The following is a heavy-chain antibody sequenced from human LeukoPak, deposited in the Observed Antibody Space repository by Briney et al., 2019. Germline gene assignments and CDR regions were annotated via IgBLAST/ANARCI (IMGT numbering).Heavy chain of an antibody. V-gene: IGHV1-69*05. CDR3: ARGIADDYYYYYYMDV. D-gene: IGHD6-13*01. J-gene: IGHJ6*03. CDR2: IIPIFGTA. Sequence: SVKVSCKASGGTFSSYAISWVRQAPGQGLEWMGGIIPIFGTANYAQKFQGRVTITTHESTSTAYMELSSLRSEDTAVYYCARGIADDYYYYYYMDVWGKGTTVTVSS. CDR1: GGTFSSYA.